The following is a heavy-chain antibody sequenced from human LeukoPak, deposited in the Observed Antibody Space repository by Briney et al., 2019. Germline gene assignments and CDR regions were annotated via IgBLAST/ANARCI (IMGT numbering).Heavy chain of an antibody. CDR1: GYSFSTYW. J-gene: IGHJ4*02. Sequence: GESLKISCQGSGYSFSTYWITWVRQMPGKGLEWMGIIYPGDSDTRYSPSFQGQVTISTDESVSTAYLQWSSLKASDTAMYYCARQYYFDYWGQGTLVTVSS. V-gene: IGHV5-51*01. CDR2: IYPGDSDT. CDR3: ARQYYFDY.